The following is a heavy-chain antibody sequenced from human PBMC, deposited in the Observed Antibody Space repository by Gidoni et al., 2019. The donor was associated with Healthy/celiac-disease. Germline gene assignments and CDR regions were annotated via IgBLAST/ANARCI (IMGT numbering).Heavy chain of an antibody. J-gene: IGHJ4*02. CDR1: GYSFTSYW. Sequence: DVQLVHSGSAVKKPWDSLRISCTGSGYSFTSYWISWVRQMPGKGLEWMGRIDPSDSYTNYSTSFQGHVTISADKSISTAYLQWSSLKASDTAMYYCARHPYSSSWYELTFDYWGQGTLVTVSS. CDR3: ARHPYSSSWYELTFDY. CDR2: IDPSDSYT. D-gene: IGHD6-13*01. V-gene: IGHV5-10-1*03.